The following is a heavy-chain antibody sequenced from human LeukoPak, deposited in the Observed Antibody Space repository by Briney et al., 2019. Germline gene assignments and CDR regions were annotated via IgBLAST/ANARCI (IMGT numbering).Heavy chain of an antibody. CDR2: IYYSGST. Sequence: PSETLSLTCTVSGGSISSYYWSWIRQPPGKGLEWIGYIYYSGSTYYNPSLKSQVTISVDTSKNQFSLKLSSVTAADTAVYYCAVTVEMATITADYWGQGTLVTVSS. J-gene: IGHJ4*02. CDR1: GGSISSYY. CDR3: AVTVEMATITADY. V-gene: IGHV4-59*04. D-gene: IGHD5-24*01.